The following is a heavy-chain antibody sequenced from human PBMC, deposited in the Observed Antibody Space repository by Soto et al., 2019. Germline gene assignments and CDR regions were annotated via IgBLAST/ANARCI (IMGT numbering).Heavy chain of an antibody. CDR1: GLTFATSG. Sequence: QVQLVESGGGVVQPGRSLTLSCAASGLTFATSGFHWVRQAPGKGLEWVAFIWSDGSKKYYADSVQGRFTSTRDNSKNALSLQMNSVRVDDTAVYFCARDRGVKDFGHWGQGTLVTVSS. D-gene: IGHD3-10*01. CDR2: IWSDGSKK. J-gene: IGHJ4*02. CDR3: ARDRGVKDFGH. V-gene: IGHV3-33*01.